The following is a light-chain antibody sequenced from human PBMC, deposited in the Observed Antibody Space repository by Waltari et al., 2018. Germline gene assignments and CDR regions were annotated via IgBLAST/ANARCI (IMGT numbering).Light chain of an antibody. CDR3: AVWDDSLNGVV. CDR1: SSNIGSNT. CDR2: TNN. V-gene: IGLV1-44*01. J-gene: IGLJ2*01. Sequence: QSVLTQPPSASATPGQRVTISCSGRSSNIGSNTVTWYHQLPGTAPKLLIYTNNQRPSGVPDRFSGSKSGTSASLAISGLQSEDEADYYCAVWDDSLNGVVFGGGTKLTVL.